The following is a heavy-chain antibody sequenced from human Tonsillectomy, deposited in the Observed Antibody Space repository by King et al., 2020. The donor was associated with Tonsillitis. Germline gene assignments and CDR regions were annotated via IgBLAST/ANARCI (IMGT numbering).Heavy chain of an antibody. CDR1: GYTLTTYY. V-gene: IGHV1-46*01. CDR2: INPSDDNT. D-gene: IGHD5-18*01. Sequence: QLVQSGAEVKKPGASVKVSCKASGYTLTTYYMHWVRQAPGQGLEWMGMINPSDDNTHYAQKFQGRVTMTRDTSTSTVYMELSSLSFEDTAVYCCARETPDTLYFDYWGQGTLVTVSS. J-gene: IGHJ4*02. CDR3: ARETPDTLYFDY.